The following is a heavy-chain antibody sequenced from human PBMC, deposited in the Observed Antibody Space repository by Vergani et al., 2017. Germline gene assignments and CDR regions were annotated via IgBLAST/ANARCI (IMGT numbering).Heavy chain of an antibody. CDR1: EYSFGHYW. Sequence: EVELVQSGPEMRTPGESLKISCKGSEYSFGHYWIGWVRQVPGKGLEWMGNIYPADSDTRYRPSFQGQVTISADKSISTAVLQWDSLKASDTTLYYCARHTTYADSWGQGTLVTVSS. CDR3: ARHTTYADS. V-gene: IGHV5-51*01. J-gene: IGHJ4*02. CDR2: IYPADSDT. D-gene: IGHD1-1*01.